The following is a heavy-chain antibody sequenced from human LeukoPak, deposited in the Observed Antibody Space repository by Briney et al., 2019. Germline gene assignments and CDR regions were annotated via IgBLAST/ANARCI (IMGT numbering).Heavy chain of an antibody. CDR3: AREPLRGEPFDY. J-gene: IGHJ4*02. CDR1: VFTFSSYE. CDR2: ISSSGSTI. D-gene: IGHD3-10*01. Sequence: GGSLRLSCAASVFTFSSYEMNWVRQAPGKGLQWVSYISSSGSTIYYADSVKGRFTISRDNAKNSLYLQMNSLRAEDTAVYYCAREPLRGEPFDYWGQGTLVTVSS. V-gene: IGHV3-48*03.